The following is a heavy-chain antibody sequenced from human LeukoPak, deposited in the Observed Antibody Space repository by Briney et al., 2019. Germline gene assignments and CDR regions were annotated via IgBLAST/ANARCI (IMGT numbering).Heavy chain of an antibody. Sequence: SGPTLVNPTQTLTLTCTFSGFSLSTSGVGVGWIRQPPGKALEWLALIYWDDDKRYSPSLKSRLTITKDTSKNQVVLTMTNMDPVDTATYYCAHRRNRRYFDWLLSRGGYFDYWGQGTLVTVSS. CDR3: AHRRNRRYFDWLLSRGGYFDY. V-gene: IGHV2-5*02. J-gene: IGHJ4*02. CDR2: IYWDDDK. D-gene: IGHD3-9*01. CDR1: GFSLSTSGVG.